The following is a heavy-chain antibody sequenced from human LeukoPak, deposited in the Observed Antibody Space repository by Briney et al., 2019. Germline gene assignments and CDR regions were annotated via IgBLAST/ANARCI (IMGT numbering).Heavy chain of an antibody. D-gene: IGHD6-13*01. V-gene: IGHV1-69*05. CDR2: IIPIFGTA. J-gene: IGHJ4*02. CDR1: GGTFSSYA. CDR3: AIDLTAAAGTFYFDY. Sequence: SVKVSCKASGGTFSSYAISWVRQAPGQGLEWRGGIIPIFGTANYAQKFQGRVTITTDESTSTAYMELSSLRSEDTAVYYCAIDLTAAAGTFYFDYWGQGTLVTVSS.